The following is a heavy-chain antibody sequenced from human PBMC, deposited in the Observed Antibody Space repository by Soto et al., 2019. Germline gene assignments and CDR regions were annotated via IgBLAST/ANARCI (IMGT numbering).Heavy chain of an antibody. D-gene: IGHD3-3*01. J-gene: IGHJ4*02. Sequence: PGGSLRLSCAASGFTFSNAWMSWVRQAPGKGLEWVGRIKSKTDGGTTDYAAPVKGRFTISRDDSKNTLYLQMNSLKTEDTAVYYFTTFVVPYDFWSGYHFGDYWGQGTLVTVSS. CDR2: IKSKTDGGTT. V-gene: IGHV3-15*01. CDR3: TTFVVPYDFWSGYHFGDY. CDR1: GFTFSNAW.